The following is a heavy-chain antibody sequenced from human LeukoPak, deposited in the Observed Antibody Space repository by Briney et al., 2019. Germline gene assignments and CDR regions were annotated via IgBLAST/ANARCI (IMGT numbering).Heavy chain of an antibody. D-gene: IGHD3-10*01. CDR2: VYYSGST. V-gene: IGHV4-59*07. Sequence: SDTLSLTCTVSGASFEHYFWSWIRQPPGRGLEWIGYVYYSGSTDYSPSLKSRLTISADTSKNQFSLKLNSVTAADTAVYYCASHRRSHGSEYWGQGTLVTVSS. CDR3: ASHRRSHGSEY. J-gene: IGHJ4*02. CDR1: GASFEHYF.